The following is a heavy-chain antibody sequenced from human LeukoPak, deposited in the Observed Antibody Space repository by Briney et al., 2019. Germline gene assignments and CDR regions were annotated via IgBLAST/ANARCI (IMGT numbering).Heavy chain of an antibody. Sequence: PSETLSLTCAVYGGSFSGYYWSWIRQPPGKGLEWIGYIYYSGSTNYNPSLKSRVTISVDTSKNQFSLKLRSVTAAGTAVYYCARGQLVFGYWGQGTLVTVSS. D-gene: IGHD6-6*01. V-gene: IGHV4-59*01. CDR1: GGSFSGYY. J-gene: IGHJ4*02. CDR3: ARGQLVFGY. CDR2: IYYSGST.